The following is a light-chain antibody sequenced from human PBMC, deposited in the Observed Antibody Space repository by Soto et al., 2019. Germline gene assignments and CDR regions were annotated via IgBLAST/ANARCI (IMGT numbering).Light chain of an antibody. V-gene: IGLV2-14*01. J-gene: IGLJ3*02. CDR1: SSDVGGYNY. CDR3: SSYTSSSTNWV. CDR2: DVS. Sequence: QPASVSGSPGQSITISCTGTSSDVGGYNYVSWYQQHPGKAPKLMIYDVSNRPSGVSNRFSGSKSGNTASLTISGLQAEDEADYYCSSYTSSSTNWVFGGGTKLTVL.